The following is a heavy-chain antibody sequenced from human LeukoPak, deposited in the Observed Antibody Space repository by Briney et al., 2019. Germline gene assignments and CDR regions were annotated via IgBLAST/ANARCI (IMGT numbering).Heavy chain of an antibody. CDR1: GGTFSSYA. Sequence: ASVKVSCKASGGTFSSYAISWVRQAPGQGLEWMGGIIPIFGTANYAQKFQGRVTITADESTSTAYMELSSLRSEDTAVYYCARPKEMATSQVYFDYWGQGTLVTVSS. D-gene: IGHD5-24*01. V-gene: IGHV1-69*13. J-gene: IGHJ4*02. CDR3: ARPKEMATSQVYFDY. CDR2: IIPIFGTA.